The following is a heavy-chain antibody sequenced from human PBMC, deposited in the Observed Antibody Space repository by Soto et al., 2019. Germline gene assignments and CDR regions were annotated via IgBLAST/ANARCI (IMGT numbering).Heavy chain of an antibody. Sequence: ASVKVSCKASGYTFTSYAMHWVRQAPGQRLEWMGWIYAGNGNTKYSQKFQGRVTITRDTSASTAYMELSSLRSEDTAVYYCARARITMIVVVPFDPWGQGTLVTVSS. V-gene: IGHV1-3*01. CDR2: IYAGNGNT. J-gene: IGHJ5*02. CDR3: ARARITMIVVVPFDP. D-gene: IGHD3-22*01. CDR1: GYTFTSYA.